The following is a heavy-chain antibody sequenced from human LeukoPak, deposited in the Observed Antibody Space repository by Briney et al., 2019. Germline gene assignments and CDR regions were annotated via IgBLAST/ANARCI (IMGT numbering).Heavy chain of an antibody. D-gene: IGHD6-13*01. Sequence: SQTLSLTCAISGDSVSSNSATWTWIRQSPSRGLEWLGRTYYRSKWYNDYAVSVKSRITINPDTSKNHCSLQLNSVTPEDTAVYYCARGSSSNSWYFVSWGQGTLVTVSS. V-gene: IGHV6-1*01. CDR3: ARGSSSNSWYFVS. CDR1: GDSVSSNSAT. J-gene: IGHJ4*02. CDR2: TYYRSKWYN.